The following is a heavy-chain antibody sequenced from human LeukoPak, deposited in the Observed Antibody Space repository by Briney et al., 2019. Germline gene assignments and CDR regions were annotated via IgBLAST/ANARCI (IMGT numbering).Heavy chain of an antibody. CDR2: IKSDGSST. V-gene: IGHV3-74*01. J-gene: IGHJ4*02. CDR3: VRDNRSYNFNN. Sequence: PGGSLRLSCAASGFTFSRYWMHWVRQAPGKGLVWVSCIKSDGSSTSIADSAKGRFTISRDNAKNTVYLQMNSLRAEDTAVYYCVRDNRSYNFNNWGQGTLVTVSS. D-gene: IGHD1-26*01. CDR1: GFTFSRYW.